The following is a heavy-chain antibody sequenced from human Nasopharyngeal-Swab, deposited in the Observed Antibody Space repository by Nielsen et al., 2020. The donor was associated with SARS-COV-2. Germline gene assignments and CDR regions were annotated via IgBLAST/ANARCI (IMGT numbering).Heavy chain of an antibody. D-gene: IGHD2-2*01. CDR2: VSQGGGT. Sequence: WIRQSPGKGLEWIGEVSQGGGTNYNPSLKNRVTISVATSKNQFSLKLSSVTAAETAVYYCARGGAGVVPSPVLGLGTSYSYYYMDVWGKGTTVTVSS. J-gene: IGHJ6*03. V-gene: IGHV4-34*01. CDR3: ARGGAGVVPSPVLGLGTSYSYYYMDV.